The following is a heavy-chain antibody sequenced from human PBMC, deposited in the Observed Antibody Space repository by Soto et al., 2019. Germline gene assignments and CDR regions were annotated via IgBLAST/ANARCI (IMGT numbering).Heavy chain of an antibody. D-gene: IGHD3-10*01. CDR2: IIPILGIA. J-gene: IGHJ4*02. V-gene: IGHV1-69*08. CDR3: AREEYYYGSGSYYQNY. Sequence: QVQLVQSGAEVKKPGSSVKVSCKASGGTFSSYTISWVRQAPGQGLEWMGRIIPILGIANYAQKFQGRVTITADKSTSTAYMELSSLRSEDTAVYYCAREEYYYGSGSYYQNYWGQGTLVTVSS. CDR1: GGTFSSYT.